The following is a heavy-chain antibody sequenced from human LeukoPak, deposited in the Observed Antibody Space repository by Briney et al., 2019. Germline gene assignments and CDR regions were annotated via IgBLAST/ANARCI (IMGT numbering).Heavy chain of an antibody. V-gene: IGHV3-20*04. J-gene: IGHJ6*03. CDR1: GFTFDDYG. CDR3: ARDLAVAGPLYYYYYYMDV. D-gene: IGHD6-19*01. CDR2: INWNGGST. Sequence: PGGSLRLSRAASGFTFDDYGMSWVRQAPGKGLEWVSGINWNGGSTGYADSVKGRFTISRDNAKNSLYLQMNSLRAEDTALYYCARDLAVAGPLYYYYYYMDVWGKGTTVTVSS.